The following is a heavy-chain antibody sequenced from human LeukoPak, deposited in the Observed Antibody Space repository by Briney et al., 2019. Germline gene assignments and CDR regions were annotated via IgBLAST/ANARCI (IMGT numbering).Heavy chain of an antibody. V-gene: IGHV1-8*03. CDR3: AREKSYSSGWYYFDY. D-gene: IGHD6-19*01. Sequence: GASVKVSCKASGYTFTSYDINWVRQATGQGLEWMGWMNPNSGNTGYAQKFQGRVTITRNTSISTAYMELSSLRSEDTAVYYCAREKSYSSGWYYFDYWGQGTLVTVSS. J-gene: IGHJ4*02. CDR2: MNPNSGNT. CDR1: GYTFTSYD.